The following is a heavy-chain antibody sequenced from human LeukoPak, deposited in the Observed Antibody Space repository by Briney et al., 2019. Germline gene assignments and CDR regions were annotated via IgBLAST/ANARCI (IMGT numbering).Heavy chain of an antibody. CDR3: ARGYDFWSGSSLDNWFDP. D-gene: IGHD3-3*01. CDR2: INHSGST. J-gene: IGHJ5*02. V-gene: IGHV4-34*01. CDR1: GGSFSSYY. Sequence: SETLSLTCAVYGGSFSSYYWSWIRQPPGKGLEWIGEINHSGSTNYNPSLKSRVTISVDTSKNQFSLNLSSVTAADTAVYYCARGYDFWSGSSLDNWFDPWGQGTLVTVST.